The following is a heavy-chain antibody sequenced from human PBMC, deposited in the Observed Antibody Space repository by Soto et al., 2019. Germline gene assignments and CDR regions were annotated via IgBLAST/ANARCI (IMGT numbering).Heavy chain of an antibody. V-gene: IGHV4-34*01. Sequence: SETLSLTCAVYGGSFSGYYWSWIRQPPGKGLEWIGEINHSGSTNYNPSLKSRVTISVDTSKNQFSLKLSSVTAADTAVYYCARGWSLYYYYYGMDVWGQGTTVTVSS. CDR3: ARGWSLYYYYYGMDV. CDR2: INHSGST. J-gene: IGHJ6*02. CDR1: GGSFSGYY.